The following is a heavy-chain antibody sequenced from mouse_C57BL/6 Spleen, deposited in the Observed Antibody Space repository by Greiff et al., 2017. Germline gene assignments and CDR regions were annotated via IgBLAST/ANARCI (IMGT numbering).Heavy chain of an antibody. V-gene: IGHV6-3*01. D-gene: IGHD1-1*01. Sequence: EVQLQESGGGLVQPGGSMKLSCVASGFTFSNYWMNWVRQSPEKGLEWVAQIRLKSDNYATHYAESVKGRFTISRDDSKSSVYLKMNNLRAEDTGIYYCTPYYYGSSYWYFDVWGTGTTVTVSS. CDR2: IRLKSDNYAT. CDR1: GFTFSNYW. J-gene: IGHJ1*03. CDR3: TPYYYGSSYWYFDV.